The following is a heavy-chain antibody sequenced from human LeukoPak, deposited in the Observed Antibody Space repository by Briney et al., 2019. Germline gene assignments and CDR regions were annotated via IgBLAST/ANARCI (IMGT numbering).Heavy chain of an antibody. D-gene: IGHD2-8*01. J-gene: IGHJ4*02. V-gene: IGHV3-23*01. CDR2: ISGSGGST. Sequence: GGSLRLSCAASRFTFSSYAVSWVRQAPGKGLEWVSSISGSGGSTYSADSVKGRFTISRDNSKNTLYLQMNSLRAEDTALYYCAKDRSCTNDICHGDFDYWGQGALVTVSS. CDR3: AKDRSCTNDICHGDFDY. CDR1: RFTFSSYA.